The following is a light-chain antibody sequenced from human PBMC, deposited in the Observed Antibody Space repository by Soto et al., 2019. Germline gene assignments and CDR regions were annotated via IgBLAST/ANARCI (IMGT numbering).Light chain of an antibody. J-gene: IGKJ1*01. CDR2: GAS. CDR3: QQYRNSPTWT. Sequence: IVLTQSPGTLSLSPGERATLSCRASQSVSSSYLAWYQQKPGQAPRLLIYGASSRTTAITDRFSGRGSGTDFTLTISRLEPEDFAVYYCQQYRNSPTWTFGQGTKVDIK. CDR1: QSVSSSY. V-gene: IGKV3-20*01.